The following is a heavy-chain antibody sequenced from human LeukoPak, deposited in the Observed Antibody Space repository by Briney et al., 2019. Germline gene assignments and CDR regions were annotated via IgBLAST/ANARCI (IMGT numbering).Heavy chain of an antibody. CDR2: ISSSSSTI. CDR3: ARDNLRFLEWLHADWFDP. D-gene: IGHD3-3*01. J-gene: IGHJ5*02. Sequence: PGGSLRLSCAASGFTFSSYSMNWVRQAPGKGLEWVSYISSSSSTIYYADSVKGRFTISRDNAKNSLYLQMNSLRAEDTAVYYCARDNLRFLEWLHADWFDPWGQGTLVTVSS. CDR1: GFTFSSYS. V-gene: IGHV3-48*01.